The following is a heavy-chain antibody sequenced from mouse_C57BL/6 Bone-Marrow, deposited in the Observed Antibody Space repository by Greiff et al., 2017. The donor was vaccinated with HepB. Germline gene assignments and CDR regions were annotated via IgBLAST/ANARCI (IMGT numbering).Heavy chain of an antibody. CDR2: IYPRSGNT. J-gene: IGHJ3*01. Sequence: QVQLQQSGAELARPGASVKLSCKASGYTFTSYGISWVKQRTGQGLEWIGEIYPRSGNTYYNEKFKGKATLTADKSSSTAYMELRSLTSEDSAVYFCAGAGVYYDYEGFAYWGQGTLVTVSA. D-gene: IGHD2-4*01. V-gene: IGHV1-81*01. CDR1: GYTFTSYG. CDR3: AGAGVYYDYEGFAY.